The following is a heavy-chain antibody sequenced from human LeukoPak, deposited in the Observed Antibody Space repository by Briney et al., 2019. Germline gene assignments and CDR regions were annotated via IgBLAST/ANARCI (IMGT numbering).Heavy chain of an antibody. D-gene: IGHD2-2*01. V-gene: IGHV1-2*02. CDR3: ARDLTWWAIVPAMGDLDY. J-gene: IGHJ4*02. Sequence: ASVKVSCKASGYTFTGYYMHWVRQAPGQGLEWMGWVNPNSGGTNYAQKFQGRVTMTRDTSISTAYMELSRLRSDDTAVYYCARDLTWWAIVPAMGDLDYWGQGTLVTVSS. CDR1: GYTFTGYY. CDR2: VNPNSGGT.